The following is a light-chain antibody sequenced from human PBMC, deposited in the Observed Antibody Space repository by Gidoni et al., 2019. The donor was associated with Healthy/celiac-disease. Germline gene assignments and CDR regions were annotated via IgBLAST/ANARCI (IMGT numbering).Light chain of an antibody. CDR3: SSHTSSSTRV. CDR2: DVS. J-gene: IGLJ1*01. V-gene: IGLV2-14*03. Sequence: SALTQPASVSGSPGQSITISCTGTSSDVGGYNYVSWYQQHPGKAPKLMIYDVSNRPSVVSNRFSGSKSGTTASLTISGLQAEDEADYYCSSHTSSSTRVFGTGTKVTVL. CDR1: SSDVGGYNY.